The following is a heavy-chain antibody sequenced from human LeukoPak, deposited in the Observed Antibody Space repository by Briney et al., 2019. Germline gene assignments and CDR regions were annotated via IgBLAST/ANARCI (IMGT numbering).Heavy chain of an antibody. Sequence: GASLRLSCAASGFTFSSYAMSWVRQAPGKGLEWVSAITGNGVSTFHTNSVKGRFTISRDNSKNTLYLQMNSLRAEDTALYYCAKGTVASCSGGSCYPFDCWGQGTLVTVSS. V-gene: IGHV3-23*01. CDR3: AKGTVASCSGGSCYPFDC. D-gene: IGHD2-15*01. CDR1: GFTFSSYA. CDR2: ITGNGVST. J-gene: IGHJ4*02.